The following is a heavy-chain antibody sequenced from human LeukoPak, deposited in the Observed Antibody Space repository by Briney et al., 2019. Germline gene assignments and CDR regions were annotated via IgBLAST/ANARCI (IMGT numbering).Heavy chain of an antibody. D-gene: IGHD3-10*01. CDR3: ARGSTYYYGSGSSAAYYFDY. J-gene: IGHJ4*02. V-gene: IGHV4-61*02. CDR1: GGSISSGSYY. CDR2: IYTSGST. Sequence: SETLSLTCTVSGGSISSGSYYWSWIRQPAGKGLEWIGRIYTSGSTNYNPSLKSRVTISVDTSKNQFSLKLSSVTAADTAVYYCARGSTYYYGSGSSAAYYFDYWGQGTLVTVSS.